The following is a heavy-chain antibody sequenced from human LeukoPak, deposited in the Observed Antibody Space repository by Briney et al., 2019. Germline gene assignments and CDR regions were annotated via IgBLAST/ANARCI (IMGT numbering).Heavy chain of an antibody. CDR2: ISGSGGST. Sequence: PGGSLRLSCAASGFTFSSYAMSWVRQAPGKGPEWVSAISGSGGSTYYADSVKGRFTISRDNSKNTLYLQMNSLRAEDTAVYYCAKGARSYDFWSGYDPNFDYWGQGTLVTVSS. D-gene: IGHD3-3*01. CDR1: GFTFSSYA. CDR3: AKGARSYDFWSGYDPNFDY. J-gene: IGHJ4*02. V-gene: IGHV3-23*01.